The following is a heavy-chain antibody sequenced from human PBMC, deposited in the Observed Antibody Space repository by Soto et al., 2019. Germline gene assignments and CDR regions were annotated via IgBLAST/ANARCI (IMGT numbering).Heavy chain of an antibody. D-gene: IGHD3-16*01. Sequence: PGGSLRLSCAASGFTFSSYAMRWARQAPGKGLEWVAFISASGGTTYYVDSVKGRFTISREASKNTLYLQMNSLRAEDTAIYYCATFMLLIGAPGWGRPMDVWGQGTAVTVSS. V-gene: IGHV3-23*01. CDR1: GFTFSSYA. CDR2: ISASGGTT. J-gene: IGHJ6*02. CDR3: ATFMLLIGAPGWGRPMDV.